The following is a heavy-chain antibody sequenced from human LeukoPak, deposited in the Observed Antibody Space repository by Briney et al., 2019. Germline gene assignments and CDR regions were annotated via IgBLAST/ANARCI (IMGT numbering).Heavy chain of an antibody. CDR1: GFTFSSYA. V-gene: IGHV3-30*01. CDR3: ARPSSGTRDAFDI. J-gene: IGHJ3*02. CDR2: TSYHGSNK. D-gene: IGHD1-1*01. Sequence: GRSLRLSCAASGFTFSSYAMHWVRQAPGKGLEWVAVTSYHGSNKYYADSVKGRFTISRDNSKNTLYLQMNSLRAEDTAVYYCARPSSGTRDAFDIWGQGTMVTVSS.